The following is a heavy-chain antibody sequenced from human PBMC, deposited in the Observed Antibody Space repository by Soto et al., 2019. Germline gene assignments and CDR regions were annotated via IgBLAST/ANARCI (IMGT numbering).Heavy chain of an antibody. J-gene: IGHJ4*02. CDR2: MSAYNGAT. D-gene: IGHD6-19*01. Sequence: QVQLVQSGGEVKTPGASVKVSCTASGYTFASFGVTWVRQAPGQGLEWVGWMSAYNGATHYAQKFQGRVTLTTDTSTNTVSLELRSLKADDTALYYCVRDDIAVSGATPDYWGQGTLVTVSS. CDR3: VRDDIAVSGATPDY. V-gene: IGHV1-18*01. CDR1: GYTFASFG.